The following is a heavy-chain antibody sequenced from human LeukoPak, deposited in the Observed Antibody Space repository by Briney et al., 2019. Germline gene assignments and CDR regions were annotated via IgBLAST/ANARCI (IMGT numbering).Heavy chain of an antibody. D-gene: IGHD2-15*01. V-gene: IGHV3-30*02. CDR3: AKDGGSDPDSFDI. Sequence: PGGSLRLSCAASGLTLSAYGMHWVRQAPGKGLEWLAFIRYDGSNKNYADSVKGRFTISRDNTKNSLYLQMNSLRAEDTAVYYCAKDGGSDPDSFDIWGQGTMVTVSS. J-gene: IGHJ3*02. CDR1: GLTLSAYG. CDR2: IRYDGSNK.